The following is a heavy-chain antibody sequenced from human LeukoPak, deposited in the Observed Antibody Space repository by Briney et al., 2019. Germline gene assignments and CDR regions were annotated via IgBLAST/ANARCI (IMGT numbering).Heavy chain of an antibody. J-gene: IGHJ3*02. CDR3: ARHVHYYDSSGYYPDAFDI. CDR1: GGSISSYY. V-gene: IGHV4-59*08. CDR2: IYYSGST. D-gene: IGHD3-22*01. Sequence: PSETLSLTCTVSGGSISSYYWSWIRQPPGQGLGWIGYIYYSGSTNYNPSLKSRVTISVATYKNQYSLKLSSVTAAATAVYYHARHVHYYDSSGYYPDAFDIWGQGTMVSVSS.